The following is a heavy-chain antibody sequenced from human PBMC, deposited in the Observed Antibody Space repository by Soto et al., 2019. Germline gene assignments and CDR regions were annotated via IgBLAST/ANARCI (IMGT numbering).Heavy chain of an antibody. CDR1: GYTFTGYY. J-gene: IGHJ4*02. Sequence: GASVKVSCKTSGYTFTGYYIYWVRQAPGQGLEWMGWINPHSGGTDSSQKFQGRVTMTRDTSISTAYMELSRLRSDDTAVYYCAGTSCSSTTCPTTYWGQETLVTVSS. CDR2: INPHSGGT. CDR3: AGTSCSSTTCPTTY. D-gene: IGHD2-2*01. V-gene: IGHV1-2*02.